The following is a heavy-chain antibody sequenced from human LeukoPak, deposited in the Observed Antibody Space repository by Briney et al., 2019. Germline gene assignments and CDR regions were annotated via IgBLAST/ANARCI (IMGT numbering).Heavy chain of an antibody. CDR2: IYHSGRT. J-gene: IGHJ3*02. Sequence: SQTLSLTCAVSGGSISSDGYSWSWIRQPPGKGLEWIGYIYHSGRTYYNPSLKSRVTISVDRSKNQYPLKLSSVTAADTAVYYCARYLYPAFDIWGQGTMVTVSS. CDR3: ARYLYPAFDI. V-gene: IGHV4-30-2*01. CDR1: GGSISSDGYS.